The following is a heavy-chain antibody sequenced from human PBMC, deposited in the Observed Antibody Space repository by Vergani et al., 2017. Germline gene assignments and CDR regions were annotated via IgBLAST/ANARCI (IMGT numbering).Heavy chain of an antibody. V-gene: IGHV1-8*01. CDR2: MNPNSGKT. J-gene: IGHJ2*01. D-gene: IGHD3-10*01. Sequence: QVQLVQSGAEVKKPGASVKVSCKASGYTFTSYDINWVRQATGQGLEWMGWMNPNSGKTGYAQKFQGRVTMTRNTAISTAYMELSSLRSEDTAVYYCARIPGRYYYGSRRVWYFDLWGRGTLVTVSS. CDR1: GYTFTSYD. CDR3: ARIPGRYYYGSRRVWYFDL.